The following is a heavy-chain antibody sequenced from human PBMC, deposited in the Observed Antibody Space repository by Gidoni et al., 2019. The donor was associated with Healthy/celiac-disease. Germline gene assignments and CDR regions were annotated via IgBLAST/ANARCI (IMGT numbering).Heavy chain of an antibody. V-gene: IGHV4-34*01. Sequence: QVQLQQWGAGLLKPSETLSLTCAVYGGSFSGYYWSWIRQPPGKGLEWFGEINHSGSTNYNPSLKSRVTISVDTSKNQFSLKLSSVTAADTAVYYCARGRPSSGWPYNWFDPWGQGTLVTVSS. CDR3: ARGRPSSGWPYNWFDP. D-gene: IGHD6-19*01. CDR2: INHSGST. J-gene: IGHJ5*02. CDR1: GGSFSGYY.